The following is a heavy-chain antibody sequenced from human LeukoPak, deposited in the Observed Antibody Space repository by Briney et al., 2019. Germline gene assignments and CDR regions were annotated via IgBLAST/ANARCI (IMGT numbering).Heavy chain of an antibody. CDR2: IYYSGST. CDR1: GGSISSYY. V-gene: IGHV4-59*01. D-gene: IGHD6-6*01. Sequence: TSETLSLTCTVSGGSISSYYWSWIRLPPGKGLEWIGYIYYSGSTNYNPSLKSRVTISVDTSKNQFSLKLKLNSVTAADTAVYYCARSVPQPIAARPSYAFDIWGQGTMVTVSS. J-gene: IGHJ3*02. CDR3: ARSVPQPIAARPSYAFDI.